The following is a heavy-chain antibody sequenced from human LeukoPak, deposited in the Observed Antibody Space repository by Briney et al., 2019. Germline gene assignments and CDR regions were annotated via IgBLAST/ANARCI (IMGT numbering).Heavy chain of an antibody. Sequence: ASVKVSCKASGYTFTGYYMHWVRQAPGQGLEWMGWINPNSGGTNYAQKFQGRVTMTSDTSISTAYMELSRLRSDDTAVYYCARGIVVVPAAWDAFDIWGQGTMVTVSS. CDR3: ARGIVVVPAAWDAFDI. J-gene: IGHJ3*02. V-gene: IGHV1-2*02. CDR1: GYTFTGYY. D-gene: IGHD2-2*01. CDR2: INPNSGGT.